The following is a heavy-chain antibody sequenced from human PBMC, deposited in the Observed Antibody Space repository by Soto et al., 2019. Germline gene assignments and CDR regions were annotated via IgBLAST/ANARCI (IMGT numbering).Heavy chain of an antibody. CDR2: INGGGDRE. D-gene: IGHD3-10*01. Sequence: GGSLRLSCAASGLTFSNFAMTWVRQAPGKGLEWVSSINGGGDREYYADFAKGRFTLSRDNSKNTVFLQMMSLRAEDTALYYCTKGGASRGHYYGVAVWGKGTMVTVSS. CDR3: TKGGASRGHYYGVAV. CDR1: GLTFSNFA. J-gene: IGHJ6*04. V-gene: IGHV3-23*01.